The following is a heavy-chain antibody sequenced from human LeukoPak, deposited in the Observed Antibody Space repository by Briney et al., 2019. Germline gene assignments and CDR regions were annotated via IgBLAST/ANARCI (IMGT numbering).Heavy chain of an antibody. CDR2: ISSSSRHI. Sequence: PGGSLRLLCAASGFTFSSYRMHWPREAPGKALEWVSSISSSSRHIYYADSVKGRFTISRDTAKDSLYLQMNSLKAEDTAVYYWARQRFWILRMTHYAFDIWGQGTMVTISS. D-gene: IGHD1-1*01. V-gene: IGHV3-21*01. CDR1: GFTFSSYR. J-gene: IGHJ3*02. CDR3: ARQRFWILRMTHYAFDI.